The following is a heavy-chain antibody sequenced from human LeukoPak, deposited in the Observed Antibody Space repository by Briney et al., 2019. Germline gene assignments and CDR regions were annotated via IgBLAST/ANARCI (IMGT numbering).Heavy chain of an antibody. CDR1: GGSISSSSYY. Sequence: SETLSLTCTVSGGSISSSSYYWGWIRQPPGKGLEWIGSIYYSGSTYYNPSLKSRVTISVDTSKNQFSLKLSSVTAEDTAVYYCARGQQQLGYWGQGTLVTVSS. D-gene: IGHD6-13*01. CDR2: IYYSGST. CDR3: ARGQQQLGY. J-gene: IGHJ4*02. V-gene: IGHV4-39*07.